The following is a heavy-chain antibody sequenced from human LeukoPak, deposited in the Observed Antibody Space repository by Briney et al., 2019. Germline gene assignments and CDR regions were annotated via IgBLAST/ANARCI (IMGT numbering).Heavy chain of an antibody. J-gene: IGHJ4*02. Sequence: GKSLRLSCAASGFTFSSYSMNWVRQAPGKGLEWVSSISSSSSYIYYADSVKGRFTISRDNAKNSLYLQMNSLRAEDTAVYYCARDREQQLVTGFDYWGQGTLVTVSS. V-gene: IGHV3-21*01. CDR3: ARDREQQLVTGFDY. D-gene: IGHD6-13*01. CDR2: ISSSSSYI. CDR1: GFTFSSYS.